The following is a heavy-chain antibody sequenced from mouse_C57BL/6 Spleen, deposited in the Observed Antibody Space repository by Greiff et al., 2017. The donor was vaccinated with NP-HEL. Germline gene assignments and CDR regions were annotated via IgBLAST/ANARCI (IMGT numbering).Heavy chain of an antibody. CDR2: IDPSDSYT. J-gene: IGHJ2*01. V-gene: IGHV1-50*01. CDR3: ARLYGNYFDY. CDR1: GYTFTSYW. D-gene: IGHD2-1*01. Sequence: QVQLQQPGAELVKPGASVKLSCKASGYTFTSYWMQWVKQRPGQGLEWIGEIDPSDSYTNYNQKFKGKATLTVDTSSSTAYMQLSSLTSEDSAVYYCARLYGNYFDYWGQGTTLTVSS.